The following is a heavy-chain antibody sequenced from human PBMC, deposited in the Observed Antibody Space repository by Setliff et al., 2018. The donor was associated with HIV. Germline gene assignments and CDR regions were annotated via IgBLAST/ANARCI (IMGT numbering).Heavy chain of an antibody. CDR1: GGSISGHY. CDR2: IYSSGST. V-gene: IGHV4-59*11. Sequence: SETLSLTCTVSGGSISGHYWSWIRQPPGRGLEWIGYIYSSGSTNFNPPLQSRVTISVDTSKNQFSLKLGSVTAADTAVYYCARDQGSGSYYKVLNWFDPWGQGTLVTVSS. CDR3: ARDQGSGSYYKVLNWFDP. D-gene: IGHD3-10*01. J-gene: IGHJ5*02.